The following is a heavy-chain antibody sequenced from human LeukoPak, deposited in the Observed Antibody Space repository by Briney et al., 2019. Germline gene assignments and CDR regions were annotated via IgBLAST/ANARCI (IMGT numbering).Heavy chain of an antibody. J-gene: IGHJ4*02. D-gene: IGHD3-22*01. CDR1: GYTFTSYG. Sequence: ASVKVSCKASGYTFTSYGISWVRQAPGQGLEWMGWISAYNGNTNYAQKLQGRVTMTTDTSTSTAYMELRSLRSDDTAVYYCVRTKYYDSTGHPTTDWGQGTLVAVSS. CDR3: VRTKYYDSTGHPTTD. V-gene: IGHV1-18*01. CDR2: ISAYNGNT.